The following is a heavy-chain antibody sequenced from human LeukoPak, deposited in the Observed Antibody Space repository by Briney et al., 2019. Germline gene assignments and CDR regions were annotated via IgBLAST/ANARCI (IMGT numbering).Heavy chain of an antibody. J-gene: IGHJ4*02. CDR1: GGSFSGYH. CDR3: ARGGSGSYSALGPAFDY. D-gene: IGHD1-26*01. V-gene: IGHV4-34*01. CDR2: INPSGST. Sequence: SETLSLTCAVYGGSFSGYHWTWIRQSPGKGLEWIGDINPSGSTYYNPSLKSRVTISVDTSKNQFSLKLSSVTAADTAVYYCARGGSGSYSALGPAFDYWGQGTLVTVSS.